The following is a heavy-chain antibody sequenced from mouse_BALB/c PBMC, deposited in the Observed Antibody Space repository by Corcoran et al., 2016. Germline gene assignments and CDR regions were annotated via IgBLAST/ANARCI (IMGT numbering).Heavy chain of an antibody. CDR3: ARGGGNYAMDY. V-gene: IGHV9-1*02. CDR2: INTYTGEP. J-gene: IGHJ4*01. CDR1: GYTFTNYG. Sequence: QILLVQSGPELKKPGETVKISCKASGYTFTNYGMNWVKQAPGKGLKWMGWINTYTGEPTYADDFKGRFAFSLETSASTAYLQINNLKNEDMATYFCARGGGNYAMDYWGQGTSVTVSS.